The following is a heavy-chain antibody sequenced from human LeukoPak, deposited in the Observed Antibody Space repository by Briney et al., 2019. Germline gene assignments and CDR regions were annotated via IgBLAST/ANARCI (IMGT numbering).Heavy chain of an antibody. V-gene: IGHV1-3*01. CDR2: INAGNGNT. Sequence: ASVKVSCKASGYTFTSYAMHWVRQAPGQRLEWMGWINAGNGNTKYSQKFQGRVTITRDTSASTAYMELSSLRSEDTAVYYCAREALEQQLVMLWGQGTLVTVSS. D-gene: IGHD6-13*01. J-gene: IGHJ4*02. CDR1: GYTFTSYA. CDR3: AREALEQQLVML.